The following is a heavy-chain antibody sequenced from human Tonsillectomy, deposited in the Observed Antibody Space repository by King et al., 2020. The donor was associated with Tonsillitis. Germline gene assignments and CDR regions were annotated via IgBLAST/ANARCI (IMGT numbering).Heavy chain of an antibody. D-gene: IGHD5-12*01. J-gene: IGHJ6*02. CDR3: ARDPLELVATIGYYYYGLDV. V-gene: IGHV1-69*04. CDR2: IIPILSMA. CDR1: GGTFSNYA. Sequence: QLVQSGAEVKKPGSSVKVSCKASGGTFSNYAISWVRQAPGQGLEWMGRIIPILSMANYTQKFQGRVTITADKSTTTASMELSSLRSEDTAVYYCARDPLELVATIGYYYYGLDVWGQGTTVTVSS.